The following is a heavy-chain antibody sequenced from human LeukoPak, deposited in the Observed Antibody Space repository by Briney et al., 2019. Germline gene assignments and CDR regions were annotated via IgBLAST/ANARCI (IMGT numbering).Heavy chain of an antibody. J-gene: IGHJ4*02. CDR1: GFTFSSYA. Sequence: PGGSLRLSCEASGFTFSSYAMSWVRQAPGKGLEWVSGLSGTGGAVYYADSVKGRFTVSRDNSKNTFYLQMNSLRGDDTALYYCVKGAVRGVSVRGHYFDYWGQGTRVSVSS. V-gene: IGHV3-23*01. D-gene: IGHD3-10*01. CDR3: VKGAVRGVSVRGHYFDY. CDR2: LSGTGGAV.